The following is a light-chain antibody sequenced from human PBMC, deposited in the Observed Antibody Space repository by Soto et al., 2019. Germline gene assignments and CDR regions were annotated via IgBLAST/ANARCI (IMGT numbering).Light chain of an antibody. CDR1: QSVSSSY. CDR3: QQYGSSPLT. CDR2: GAS. V-gene: IGKV3-20*01. Sequence: EIVLTQSPGTLSLSPGERATLSCRTSQSVSSSYFAWYQQKPGQAPRLLIYGASSRATGIPDRFRGSGSGTDFTLTISRLEPEDFAVYYCQQYGSSPLTFGQGTKVEIK. J-gene: IGKJ1*01.